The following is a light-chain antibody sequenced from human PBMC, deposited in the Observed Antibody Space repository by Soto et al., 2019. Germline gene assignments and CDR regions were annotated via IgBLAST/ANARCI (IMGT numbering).Light chain of an antibody. CDR3: SSYTTSSTYV. CDR1: SSDVGGYHY. J-gene: IGLJ1*01. V-gene: IGLV2-14*01. Sequence: QSVLTQPASVSGSPGQSITISFTGTSSDVGGYHYVSWYQQYPGKAPKVMIYDVSNRPSGVSNRFSGSKSGNTASLTISGLQAEDEADYYCSSYTTSSTYVFGTGTKLTVL. CDR2: DVS.